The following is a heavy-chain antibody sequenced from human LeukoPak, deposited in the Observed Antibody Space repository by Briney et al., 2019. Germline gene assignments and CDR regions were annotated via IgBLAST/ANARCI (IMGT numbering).Heavy chain of an antibody. CDR2: IYYSGST. CDR3: AGRLWRRDGYNLSAFDI. Sequence: SETLSLTCIVSGGXISSYYWNWLRQPPGKGLEWIGYIYYSGSTNYNPSLKSRVTISVDTSKNKFSLKLSSVTAADTAVYYCAGRLWRRDGYNLSAFDIWGQGTMVTVSS. CDR1: GGXISSYY. J-gene: IGHJ3*02. V-gene: IGHV4-59*01. D-gene: IGHD5-24*01.